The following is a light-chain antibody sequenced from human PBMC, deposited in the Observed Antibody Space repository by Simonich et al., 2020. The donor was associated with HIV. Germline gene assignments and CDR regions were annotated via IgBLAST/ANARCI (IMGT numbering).Light chain of an antibody. CDR1: SSDVGSYNL. Sequence: QSALTQPASVSGSPGQSITIPCTGTSSDVGSYNLVSWYQQHPGEAPKLIIYEGSKRPSGVSHRLSGSKSGNTASLTISGLQAEDEADYYCSSYTTTSAYVVFGGGTKLTVL. V-gene: IGLV2-14*02. CDR2: EGS. J-gene: IGLJ2*01. CDR3: SSYTTTSAYVV.